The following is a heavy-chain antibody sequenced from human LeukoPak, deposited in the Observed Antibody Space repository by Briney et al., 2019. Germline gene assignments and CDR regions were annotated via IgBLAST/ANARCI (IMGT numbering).Heavy chain of an antibody. CDR1: GFTFSSYG. J-gene: IGHJ4*02. D-gene: IGHD1-26*01. CDR3: AKDIGDFKSSFDY. V-gene: IGHV3-30*02. CDR2: MRYDGSNK. Sequence: QPGGSLRLSCAVSGFTFSSYGMHWVRQAPAKGREGVAFMRYDGSNKYYADSVKGRFTISRDNSKNTLYLQMNSLRAEDTAVYYCAKDIGDFKSSFDYWGQGTLVTVSS.